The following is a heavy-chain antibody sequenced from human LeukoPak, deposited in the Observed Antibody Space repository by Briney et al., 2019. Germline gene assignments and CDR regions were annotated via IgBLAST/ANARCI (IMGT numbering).Heavy chain of an antibody. CDR3: ARWAHCSGGRCSFDY. D-gene: IGHD2-15*01. V-gene: IGHV3-33*01. CDR2: IWDDGSEK. Sequence: GGSPRLSCAASGFAFSTYGMHWVRRSPGKGLEWMAVIWDDGSEKYYADSVKGRFTISRDNSKNTLYLQMNSLRGEDTAVYYCARWAHCSGGRCSFDYWGQGTLVTVSS. CDR1: GFAFSTYG. J-gene: IGHJ4*02.